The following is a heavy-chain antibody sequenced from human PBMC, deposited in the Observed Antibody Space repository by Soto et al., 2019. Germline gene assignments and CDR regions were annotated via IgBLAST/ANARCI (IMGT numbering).Heavy chain of an antibody. CDR3: ARSQRGRTAFTFDY. CDR1: GDSVSNDNYY. D-gene: IGHD3-16*01. J-gene: IGHJ4*02. V-gene: IGHV4-61*01. Sequence: SETLSLTCAVSGDSVSNDNYYWSWIRQPPGKGLEWIGYIYYSGTTNYNSYLKSRLSLSVDMSKNQFSLKLASVTAADTAVYFCARSQRGRTAFTFDYWGQGALVTVSS. CDR2: IYYSGTT.